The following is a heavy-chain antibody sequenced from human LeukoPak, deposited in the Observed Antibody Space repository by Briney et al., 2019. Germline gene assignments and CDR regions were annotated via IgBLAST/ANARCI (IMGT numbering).Heavy chain of an antibody. CDR2: IYSGGST. CDR3: ARLRLVGYQLLWGNYYYYGMDV. V-gene: IGHV3-66*01. CDR1: GFTVSSNY. D-gene: IGHD2-2*01. Sequence: GGSLRLSCAASGFTVSSNYMSWVRQAPGKGLEWVSIIYSGGSTYYADSVKGRFTISRDNSKNTLYLQMNSLRAEDTAVYYCARLRLVGYQLLWGNYYYYGMDVWGQGTTVTVSS. J-gene: IGHJ6*02.